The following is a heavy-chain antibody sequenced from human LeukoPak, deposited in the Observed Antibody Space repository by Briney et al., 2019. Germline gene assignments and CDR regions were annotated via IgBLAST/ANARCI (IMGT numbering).Heavy chain of an antibody. CDR1: GFTFSSYA. Sequence: GGSLRLSCAASGFTFSSYAMSWVRQAPGKGLEWVSAISGSGGSTYYADSVKGRFTISRDNSKNTLYLQMNSLRAEDTAVYYCAKAGPYYDSSGYYFGAFDIWGQGTMVTVSS. D-gene: IGHD3-22*01. CDR3: AKAGPYYDSSGYYFGAFDI. J-gene: IGHJ3*02. V-gene: IGHV3-23*01. CDR2: ISGSGGST.